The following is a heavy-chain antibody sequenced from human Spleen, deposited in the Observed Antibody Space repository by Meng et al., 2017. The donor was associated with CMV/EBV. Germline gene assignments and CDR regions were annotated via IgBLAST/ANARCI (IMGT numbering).Heavy chain of an antibody. D-gene: IGHD2-2*01. V-gene: IGHV1-8*01. CDR2: MNPNSGNT. CDR1: GYTFTSYD. Sequence: ASVKVSCKASGYTFTSYDINWVRQATGQGLEWMGWMNPNSGNTGYAQKFQGRVTMTRNTSISTAYMELSSLRSEDTAVYYCARDMSCSTSSCYYYYGMDVWGQGTTVTVSS. CDR3: ARDMSCSTSSCYYYYGMDV. J-gene: IGHJ6*02.